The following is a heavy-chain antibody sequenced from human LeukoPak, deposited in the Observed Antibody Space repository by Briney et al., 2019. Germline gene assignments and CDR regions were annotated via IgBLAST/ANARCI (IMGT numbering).Heavy chain of an antibody. V-gene: IGHV3-30*02. CDR1: GFTFSSYG. J-gene: IGHJ5*02. Sequence: GGSLRLSCAASGFTFSSYGMHWVRQAPGKGLEWVAFIRYDGSNKYYADSVKGRFTISRDNSKNTLYLQMNSLRAEDTAVHYCAKDTTPPKAGFDPWGQGTLVTVSS. D-gene: IGHD1-14*01. CDR3: AKDTTPPKAGFDP. CDR2: IRYDGSNK.